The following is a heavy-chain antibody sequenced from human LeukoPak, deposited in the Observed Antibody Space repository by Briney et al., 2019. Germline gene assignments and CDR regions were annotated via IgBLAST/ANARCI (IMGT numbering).Heavy chain of an antibody. D-gene: IGHD6-19*01. J-gene: IGHJ5*02. CDR2: IRYDGSNK. CDR3: AKDPSSGWSSFDP. Sequence: GGSLRLSCAASGFTFSEYYMTWIRQAPGKGLEWVAFIRYDGSNKYYADSVKGRFTISRDNSKNTLYLQMNSLRAEDTAVYYCAKDPSSGWSSFDPWGQGTLVTVSS. V-gene: IGHV3-30*02. CDR1: GFTFSEYY.